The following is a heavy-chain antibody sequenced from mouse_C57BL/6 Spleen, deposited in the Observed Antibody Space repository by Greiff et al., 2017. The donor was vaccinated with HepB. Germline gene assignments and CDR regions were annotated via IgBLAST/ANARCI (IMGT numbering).Heavy chain of an antibody. Sequence: VQLQQPGAELVRPGSSVKLSCKASGYTFTSYWMDWVKQRPGQGLEWIGNIYPSDSETHYNQKFKDKATLTVDKSSRTAYMQLSSLTSEDSAVYYCARGDGNYFYAMDYWGQGTSVTVSS. CDR3: ARGDGNYFYAMDY. D-gene: IGHD2-1*01. CDR2: IYPSDSET. V-gene: IGHV1-61*01. CDR1: GYTFTSYW. J-gene: IGHJ4*01.